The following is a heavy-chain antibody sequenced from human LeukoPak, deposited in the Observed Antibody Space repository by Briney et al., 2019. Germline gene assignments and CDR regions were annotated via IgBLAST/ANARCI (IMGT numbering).Heavy chain of an antibody. V-gene: IGHV1-8*01. J-gene: IGHJ5*02. CDR1: GYTFTSYD. CDR2: MNPNSGNT. D-gene: IGHD2-15*01. Sequence: ASVKVSCKASGYTFTSYDINWVRQATGQGLEGMGWMNPNSGNTGYAQKFQGRVTMTRNTSISTAYMELSSLRSEDTAVYYCARPPRYCSGGSCINWFDPWGQGTLVTVSS. CDR3: ARPPRYCSGGSCINWFDP.